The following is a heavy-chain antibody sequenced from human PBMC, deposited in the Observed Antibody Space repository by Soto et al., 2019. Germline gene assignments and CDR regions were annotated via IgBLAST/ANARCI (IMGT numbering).Heavy chain of an antibody. V-gene: IGHV1-46*03. CDR1: GYTFTSYY. CDR2: INPSGGST. Sequence: QVQLVQSGAEVKKPGASVKVSCKASGYTFTSYYMHWVRQAPGQGLEWMGIINPSGGSTSYAQKFQGRVTMTRDTSTSTVYMELSSLRSEDTAVYYCARATRGIAVAGRRWFDPWGQGTLVTVSS. J-gene: IGHJ5*02. CDR3: ARATRGIAVAGRRWFDP. D-gene: IGHD6-19*01.